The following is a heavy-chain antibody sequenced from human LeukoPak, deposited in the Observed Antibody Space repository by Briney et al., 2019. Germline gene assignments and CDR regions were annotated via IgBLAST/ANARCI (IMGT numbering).Heavy chain of an antibody. J-gene: IGHJ4*02. CDR2: ITTSSSYI. V-gene: IGHV3-21*01. D-gene: IGHD5-18*01. CDR3: ARDLGGYSYGSHFDY. Sequence: PGGSLRLSCAASGFTFSSYSLNWVRQAPGKGLAWVSSITTSSSYIYYADSVKGRFTISRDNAKNSLYLQMNSLRAEDTAVYYCARDLGGYSYGSHFDYWGQGTLVTVSS. CDR1: GFTFSSYS.